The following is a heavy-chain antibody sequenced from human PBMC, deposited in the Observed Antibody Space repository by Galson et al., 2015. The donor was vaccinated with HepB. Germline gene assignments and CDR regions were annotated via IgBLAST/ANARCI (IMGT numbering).Heavy chain of an antibody. CDR1: GFTFTSSA. D-gene: IGHD1-26*01. CDR2: IVVGSGNT. Sequence: SVKVSCKASGFTFTSSAVQWVRQARGQRLEWIGWIVVGSGNTNYAQKFQERVTITRDMSTSTAYMELSSLRSEDTALYYCAADISNPWELPRLDYYGMDVWGQGTTVTVSS. V-gene: IGHV1-58*01. J-gene: IGHJ6*02. CDR3: AADISNPWELPRLDYYGMDV.